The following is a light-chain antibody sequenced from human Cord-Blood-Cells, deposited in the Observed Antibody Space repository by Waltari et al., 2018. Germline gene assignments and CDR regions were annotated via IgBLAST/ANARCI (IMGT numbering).Light chain of an antibody. CDR1: QSISSY. Sequence: DIQMTQSPSSLSASVGDRVTITCLASQSISSYLNWYQQKPGKAPKLLIYAATSLQSGVPSRFSGSGSGTDFTLTISSLQPEDFATYYCQQSYSTLFFGQGTKLEIK. CDR3: QQSYSTLF. V-gene: IGKV1-39*01. J-gene: IGKJ2*01. CDR2: AAT.